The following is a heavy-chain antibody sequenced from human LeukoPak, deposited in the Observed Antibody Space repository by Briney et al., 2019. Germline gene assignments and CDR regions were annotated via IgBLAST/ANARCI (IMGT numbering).Heavy chain of an antibody. Sequence: PGRSLRLSCAASGFTFSSYGMHWVRQAPGKGLEWVAVISYDGGNKYYVDSVKGRFTISRDNSKNTLYLQMNSLRTEDTAVYYCAKGYYDNDYWGQGTLVTVSS. CDR3: AKGYYDNDY. CDR2: ISYDGGNK. J-gene: IGHJ4*02. D-gene: IGHD3-22*01. CDR1: GFTFSSYG. V-gene: IGHV3-30*18.